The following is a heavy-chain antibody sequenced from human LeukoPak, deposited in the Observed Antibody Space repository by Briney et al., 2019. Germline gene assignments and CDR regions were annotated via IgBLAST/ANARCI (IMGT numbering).Heavy chain of an antibody. D-gene: IGHD5-24*01. V-gene: IGHV3-30*18. CDR2: ISYDGNKK. CDR1: GFPLTYYG. CDR3: AKDSGEMATNWDFDY. Sequence: GRSLRLSCAASGFPLTYYGMHWVRQAPGKGLEWVALISYDGNKKYYAGSVKGRFTISRDNSENTHYLQMNSLRVEDTAIYYCAKDSGEMATNWDFDYWGQGTLVTVSS. J-gene: IGHJ4*02.